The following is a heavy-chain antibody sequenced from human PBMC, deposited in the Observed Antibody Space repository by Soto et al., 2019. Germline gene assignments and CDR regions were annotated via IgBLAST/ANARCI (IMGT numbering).Heavy chain of an antibody. V-gene: IGHV1-69*06. CDR2: IIPIFGTA. J-gene: IGHJ4*02. CDR1: GGTFSSYA. D-gene: IGHD3-22*01. Sequence: QVQLVQSGAEVKKPGSSVKVSCKASGGTFSSYAISWVRQAPGQGLEWMGGIIPIFGTANYAQKFQGRVTINADKSTSTAYMELSSLRSEDTAVYYCATREGGRYYYDSSGYGYWGQGTLVPVSS. CDR3: ATREGGRYYYDSSGYGY.